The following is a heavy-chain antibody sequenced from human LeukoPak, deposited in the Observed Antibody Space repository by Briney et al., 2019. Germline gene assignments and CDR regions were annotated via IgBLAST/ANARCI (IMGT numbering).Heavy chain of an antibody. CDR3: ARRLGTVTTFDY. D-gene: IGHD4-17*01. CDR1: GYTFTTYD. Sequence: RASVKVSCKASGYTFTTYDINWVRQATGQGLEWMGWMNPNSGNIGYAQKFQGRVTITRNTSISTAYMELSSLRSEDTAVYYCARRLGTVTTFDYWGQGTLVTVSS. J-gene: IGHJ4*02. CDR2: MNPNSGNI. V-gene: IGHV1-8*03.